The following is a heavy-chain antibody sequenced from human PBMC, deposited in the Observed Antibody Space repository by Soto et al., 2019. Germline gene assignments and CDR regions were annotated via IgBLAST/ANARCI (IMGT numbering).Heavy chain of an antibody. J-gene: IGHJ6*02. V-gene: IGHV4-61*01. D-gene: IGHD3-3*01. CDR1: GGSVSSGSYY. CDR3: ARDPYYDFWSGYTPGLYYYYGMDV. Sequence: PSETLSLTCTVSGGSVSSGSYYWSWIRQPPGKGLEWIGYIYYSGSTNYNPSLKSRVTISVDTSKNQFSLKLSSVTAADTAVYYCARDPYYDFWSGYTPGLYYYYGMDVWGQGATVTVSS. CDR2: IYYSGST.